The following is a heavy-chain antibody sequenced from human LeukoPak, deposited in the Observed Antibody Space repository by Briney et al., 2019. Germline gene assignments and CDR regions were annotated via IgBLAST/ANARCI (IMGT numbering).Heavy chain of an antibody. CDR3: AREYGDLDY. V-gene: IGHV4-4*07. CDR2: IYPSGGT. CDR1: GGSISGFY. D-gene: IGHD4-17*01. Sequence: ESSETLSLTCIVSGGSISGFYWSWIRQPAGKGLEWIGRIYPSGGTSYNPSLKSRVTMSTDTSKNQFSLKLRSVTAADTAVYYCAREYGDLDYWGQGTLVTVSS. J-gene: IGHJ4*02.